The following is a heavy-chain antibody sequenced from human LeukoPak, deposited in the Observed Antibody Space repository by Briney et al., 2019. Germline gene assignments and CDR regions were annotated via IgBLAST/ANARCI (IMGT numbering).Heavy chain of an antibody. CDR3: ARDHRDGFLDY. CDR1: GFTFSSYS. CDR2: ISSSSSYI. V-gene: IGHV3-21*01. D-gene: IGHD5-24*01. J-gene: IGHJ4*02. Sequence: PGGSLRLFCAASGFTFSSYSMNWVRQAPGKGLEWVSSISSSSSYIYYADSVKGRFTISRDNAKNSLYLQMNSLRAEDTAVCYCARDHRDGFLDYWGQGTLVTVSS.